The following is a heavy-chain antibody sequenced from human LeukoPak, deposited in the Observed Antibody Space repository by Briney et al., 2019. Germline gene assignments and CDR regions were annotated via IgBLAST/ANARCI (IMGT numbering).Heavy chain of an antibody. J-gene: IGHJ5*01. CDR1: GFTFSDYA. V-gene: IGHV3-23*01. CDR2: ISASGGRT. CDR3: AKHQWELRSGFDS. Sequence: GGSLRLSCAASGFTFSDYAMTWVRQAPGRGLEWVSAISASGGRTHYADSVKGRFTISRDDSKNTLYVQMNSLRAEDTAAYYCAKHQWELRSGFDSWGQGTLVSVSS. D-gene: IGHD1-26*01.